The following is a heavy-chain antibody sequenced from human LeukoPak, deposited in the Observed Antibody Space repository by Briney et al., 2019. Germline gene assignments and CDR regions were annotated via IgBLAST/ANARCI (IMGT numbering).Heavy chain of an antibody. Sequence: GGSLRLSCAASGFTFSSYAMHWVRQAPGKGLEWVAFIRYDGSNKYYADSVKGRFTISRDNSKNTLYLQMNSLRAEDTAVYYCAKVGEWSYYYYMDVWGKGTTVTVSS. CDR1: GFTFSSYA. D-gene: IGHD3-16*01. V-gene: IGHV3-30*02. CDR3: AKVGEWSYYYYMDV. J-gene: IGHJ6*03. CDR2: IRYDGSNK.